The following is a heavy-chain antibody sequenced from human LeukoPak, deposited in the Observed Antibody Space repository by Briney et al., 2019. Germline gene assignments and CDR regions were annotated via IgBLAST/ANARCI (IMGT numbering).Heavy chain of an antibody. J-gene: IGHJ4*02. CDR3: ARDQGAYGDYPYYFDY. V-gene: IGHV1-18*01. CDR1: GYTFTSYG. CDR2: ISAYNGNT. D-gene: IGHD4-17*01. Sequence: ASVKVSCKASGYTFTSYGISWVRQAPGQGLEWMGWISAYNGNTNYAQKLQGRVTMTTDTSTSTAYTELRSLRSDDTAVYYCARDQGAYGDYPYYFDYWGQGTLVTVSS.